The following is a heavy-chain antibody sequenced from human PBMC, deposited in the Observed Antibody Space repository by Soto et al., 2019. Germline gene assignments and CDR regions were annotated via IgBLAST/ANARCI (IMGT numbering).Heavy chain of an antibody. CDR1: GFTFSSYA. CDR3: TRDLSRRAVF. Sequence: QVQLVESGGGVVQPGRSLRLSCAASGFTFSSYAMHWVRQAPGKGLEWVAVISYDGSNKYYADSVKGRFTISRDNNKNTLYLQMNSLRAEDTAVYSCTRDLSRRAVFWGQGTLVTVS. J-gene: IGHJ4*02. V-gene: IGHV3-30-3*01. CDR2: ISYDGSNK. D-gene: IGHD2-2*01.